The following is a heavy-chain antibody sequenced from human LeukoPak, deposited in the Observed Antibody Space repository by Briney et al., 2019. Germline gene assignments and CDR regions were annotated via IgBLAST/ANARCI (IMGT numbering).Heavy chain of an antibody. CDR1: GXTVSRNY. D-gene: IGHD1-1*01. Sequence: PGGSLRLSCPASGXTVSRNYRTWVRQAPGKGLEWVSVIYRGGSTYYADSVKGRFTISRDNSKNTLYLQMNSLRAEDTAVYYCARAGPTGTNDAFDIWGQGTMVTVSS. V-gene: IGHV3-53*01. J-gene: IGHJ3*02. CDR3: ARAGPTGTNDAFDI. CDR2: IYRGGST.